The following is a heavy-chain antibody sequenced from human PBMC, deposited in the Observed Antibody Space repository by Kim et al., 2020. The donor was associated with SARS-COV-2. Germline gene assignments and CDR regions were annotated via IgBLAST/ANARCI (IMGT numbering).Heavy chain of an antibody. CDR3: AKSGSDGVYGMDV. V-gene: IGHV3-30*18. CDR1: GFTFSSYG. Sequence: GGSLRLSCAASGFTFSSYGMHWVRQAPGKGLEWVAVISYDGSNKYYADSVKGRFTISRDNSKNTLYLQMNSLRAEDTAVYYCAKSGSDGVYGMDVWGQGTTVTVSS. D-gene: IGHD3-3*01. CDR2: ISYDGSNK. J-gene: IGHJ6*02.